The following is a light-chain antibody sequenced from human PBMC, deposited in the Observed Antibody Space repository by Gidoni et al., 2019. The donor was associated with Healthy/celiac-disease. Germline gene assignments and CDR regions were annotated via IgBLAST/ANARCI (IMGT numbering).Light chain of an antibody. J-gene: IGKJ1*01. CDR2: KAS. CDR3: QQYNSYLWT. V-gene: IGKV1-5*03. Sequence: DIQMTQSPSTLSASVGDRVTITCRASQSISSWLAWYQQKPGKAPKLLIYKASSLESGVPSRFSGSGSGIEFTLTISSLQPDDFATYYCQQYNSYLWTFGQGIKVEIK. CDR1: QSISSW.